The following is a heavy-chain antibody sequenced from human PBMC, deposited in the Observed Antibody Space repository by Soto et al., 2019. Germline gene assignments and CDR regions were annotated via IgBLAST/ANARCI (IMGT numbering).Heavy chain of an antibody. CDR3: AREEGSDSLAPKNTRFDT. J-gene: IGHJ5*01. V-gene: IGHV1-2*04. D-gene: IGHD6-25*01. CDR1: GYTFTDYH. CDR2: INANNGGA. Sequence: QVQLVQSGDEVKNPGASVKVSCKPSGYTFTDYHIHWVRQAPGQGLEFMGWINANNGGAGSAQRFHGWDTVTRDTSISTVYMELSNLRSDDTALYFCAREEGSDSLAPKNTRFDTWGHGTRVTVSS.